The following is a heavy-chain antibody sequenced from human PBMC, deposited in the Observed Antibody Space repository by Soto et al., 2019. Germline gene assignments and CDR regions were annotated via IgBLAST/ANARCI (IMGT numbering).Heavy chain of an antibody. Sequence: EVQLVESGGGLVQPGGSLRLSCAASGFTFSSYSMNWVRQAPGKGLEWVSYISSSSSTIYYADSVKGRFTISRDNAKNSLYLQMNSLRAEDTAVYYCAREGQLGVDYWGQGTLVTVSS. CDR3: AREGQLGVDY. CDR1: GFTFSSYS. J-gene: IGHJ4*02. D-gene: IGHD5-18*01. CDR2: ISSSSSTI. V-gene: IGHV3-48*01.